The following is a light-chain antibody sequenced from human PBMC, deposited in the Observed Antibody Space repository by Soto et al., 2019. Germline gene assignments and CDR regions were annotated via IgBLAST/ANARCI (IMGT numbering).Light chain of an antibody. CDR3: AVWDDSLSGVV. Sequence: QSVLAQPPSASGTPGQRVTISCSGSTSNVGSNLASWYQQLPGSAPKLLIYNDYERPSGVPDRFSGSKSGTSASLGISGLRSEDEADYFCAVWDDSLSGVVFGGGTQVTVL. V-gene: IGLV1-47*02. CDR2: NDY. J-gene: IGLJ2*01. CDR1: TSNVGSNL.